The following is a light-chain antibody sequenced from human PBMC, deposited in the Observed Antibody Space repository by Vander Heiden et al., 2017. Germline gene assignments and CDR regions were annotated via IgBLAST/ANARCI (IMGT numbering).Light chain of an antibody. V-gene: IGLV1-51*01. Sequence: QSVFTQPPSVSAAPGPNVTISCSGSSSNIRSTYVSWYQQLPGAAPKLLIYDNNKRPSGIPDRFSGSKSGTSATLGITGVQTGDEADYYCGTWDTSLSVVVFGGGTKLTVL. CDR1: SSNIRSTY. J-gene: IGLJ2*01. CDR2: DNN. CDR3: GTWDTSLSVVV.